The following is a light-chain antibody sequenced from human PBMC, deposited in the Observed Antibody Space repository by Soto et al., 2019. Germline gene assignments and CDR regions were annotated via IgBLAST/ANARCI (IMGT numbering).Light chain of an antibody. J-gene: IGLJ2*01. Sequence: QSALTQPASVSGSPGQSITISCTGTSSDVGKYNYVSWYQQHPAKAPKLMIFEVSNRPSGVSHRFSGSKSGNTASLTISGLQAEDEAEYYCSSYTGSSINTVVFGGGTKLTVL. CDR3: SSYTGSSINTVV. CDR2: EVS. CDR1: SSDVGKYNY. V-gene: IGLV2-14*01.